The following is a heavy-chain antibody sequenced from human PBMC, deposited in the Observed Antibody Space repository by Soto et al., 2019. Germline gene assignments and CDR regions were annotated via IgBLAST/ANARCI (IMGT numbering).Heavy chain of an antibody. CDR3: ARGHRSSGKILDS. D-gene: IGHD3-22*01. J-gene: IGHJ4*02. V-gene: IGHV3-15*01. CDR2: IKSKSAGGTT. Sequence: EVQLVESGGGLVKPGGSVRLSCAASGFTFSNAWMSWVRQAPGKGLEWVGRIKSKSAGGTTEYDAPVKDRFTISRDDSKNTLYLQMNSLKIEDTAVYYCARGHRSSGKILDSWGQGTLVTVSS. CDR1: GFTFSNAW.